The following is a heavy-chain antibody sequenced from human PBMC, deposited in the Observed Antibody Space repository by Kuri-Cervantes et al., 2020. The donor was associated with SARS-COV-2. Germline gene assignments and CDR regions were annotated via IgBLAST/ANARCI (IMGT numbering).Heavy chain of an antibody. V-gene: IGHV3-9*01. CDR2: ISWTSGSI. CDR1: GFTFDDYA. D-gene: IGHD1-14*01. J-gene: IGHJ5*02. Sequence: LSLTCAASGFTFDDYAMHWVRQAPGKGLEWGSGISWTSGSIGYADSVKGRFTIYRDSAKNSLYLQMNSLRAEDTAVYYCETSAPGSSWWFDPCGQGTLVTVSS. CDR3: ETSAPGSSWWFDP.